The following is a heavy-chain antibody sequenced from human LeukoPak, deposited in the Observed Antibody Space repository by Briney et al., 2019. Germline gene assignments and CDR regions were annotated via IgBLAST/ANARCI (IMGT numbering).Heavy chain of an antibody. CDR1: GYTFTSYG. V-gene: IGHV1-18*01. J-gene: IGHJ4*02. Sequence: ASVKVSCKASGYTFTSYGISWVRQAPGQGLEWMGWISAYNGNTNYAQKLQGRVTMTRDTSTSTVYMELSSLTSEDTAVYYCARAFSGSSNYFDYWGQGTLVTVSS. CDR3: ARAFSGSSNYFDY. CDR2: ISAYNGNT. D-gene: IGHD1-26*01.